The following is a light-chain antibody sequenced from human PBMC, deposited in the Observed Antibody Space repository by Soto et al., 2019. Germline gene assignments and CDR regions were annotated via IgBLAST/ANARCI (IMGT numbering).Light chain of an antibody. V-gene: IGLV1-47*01. CDR1: SSNVGSNY. CDR3: AAWDDSLTGVV. CDR2: TST. J-gene: IGLJ2*01. Sequence: QSVLTQPPSASGTPGQRVTISCSGSSSNVGSNYVYWYQQFPGAAPKLLIHTSTQRPSGVPDRFSGSKSGTSASLAISGLRSEDEADYHCAAWDDSLTGVVFGGGTKLTVL.